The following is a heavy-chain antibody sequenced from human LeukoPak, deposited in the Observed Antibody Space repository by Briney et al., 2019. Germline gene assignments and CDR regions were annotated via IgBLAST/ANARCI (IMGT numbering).Heavy chain of an antibody. J-gene: IGHJ1*01. CDR2: IYYSGST. V-gene: IGHV4-31*03. CDR3: VGGVVPYDSRREYFQH. Sequence: SQTLSLTCTVSGDSTTTTGSYWSWIRQHPAKGLEWIGYIYYSGSTYYNPSLKSRVTITVDTSKNQISLNLSSVTAADRAVYYCVGGVVPYDSRREYFQHWGQGTLVTVSS. CDR1: GDSTTTTGSY. D-gene: IGHD2-2*01.